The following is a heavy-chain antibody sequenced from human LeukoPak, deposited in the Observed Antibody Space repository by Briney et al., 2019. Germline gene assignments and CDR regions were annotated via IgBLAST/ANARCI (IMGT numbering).Heavy chain of an antibody. CDR1: GGTFSSYA. Sequence: ASVKVSCKASGGTFSSYAISWVRQAPGQGLEWMGWMNPNSGNTGYAQKFQGRVTMTRNTSISTAYMELSSLRSDDTAVYYCARYITMVRGGSWFDPWGQGTLVTVSS. D-gene: IGHD3-10*01. CDR3: ARYITMVRGGSWFDP. V-gene: IGHV1-8*02. J-gene: IGHJ5*02. CDR2: MNPNSGNT.